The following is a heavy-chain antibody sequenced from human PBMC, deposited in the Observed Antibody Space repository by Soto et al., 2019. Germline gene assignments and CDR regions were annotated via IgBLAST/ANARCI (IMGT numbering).Heavy chain of an antibody. J-gene: IGHJ4*02. CDR1: GFIFSRYA. CDR3: VRSRSGAVPDSFGY. Sequence: QVELVESGGRVVQPGGSLRLSCAASGFIFSRYAIRWVRQAPGKGLEWVAVISKDGSVKYYTDSVRGRFTISRDKSKNTVSLEMNNMRDDDTGVFYCVRSRSGAVPDSFGYWGQGTLVTVSS. D-gene: IGHD3-3*01. V-gene: IGHV3-30-3*01. CDR2: ISKDGSVK.